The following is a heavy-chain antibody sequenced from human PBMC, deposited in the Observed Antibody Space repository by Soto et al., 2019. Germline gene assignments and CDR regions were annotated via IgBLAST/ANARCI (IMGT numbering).Heavy chain of an antibody. CDR3: ARQIYDSDTGPNFQYSFDS. J-gene: IGHJ4*02. V-gene: IGHV5-10-1*01. CDR2: IDPSDSQT. D-gene: IGHD3-22*01. CDR1: GYSFAGYW. Sequence: ESLKISCKGSGYSFAGYWITWVRQKPGKGLEWMGRIDPSDSQTYYSPSFRGHVTISVTKSITTVFLQWSSLRASDTAMYYCARQIYDSDTGPNFQYSFDSWGQGTTVTVSS.